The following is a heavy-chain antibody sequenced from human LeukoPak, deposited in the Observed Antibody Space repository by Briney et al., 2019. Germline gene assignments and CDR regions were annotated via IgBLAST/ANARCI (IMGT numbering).Heavy chain of an antibody. V-gene: IGHV3-21*01. J-gene: IGHJ3*02. D-gene: IGHD3-10*01. CDR3: AKEGDYYGSGSYRDGFDI. CDR1: GFTFSSYT. Sequence: GGSLRLSCAASGFTFSSYTMNWVRQAPGKGLEWVSSISRSSSYIYYADSMKGRFTISRDNANNSLFLQMNSLRAEDTAVYYCAKEGDYYGSGSYRDGFDIWGQGTRATVSS. CDR2: ISRSSSYI.